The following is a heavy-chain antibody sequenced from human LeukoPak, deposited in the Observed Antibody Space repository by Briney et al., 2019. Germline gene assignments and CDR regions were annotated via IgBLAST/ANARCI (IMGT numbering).Heavy chain of an antibody. Sequence: PSETLSLTCTVSGGSISSYYWSWIRQPPGKGPEWIGYIYYSGSTNYNPSLKSRVTISVDTSKNQFSLKLSSVTAADTAVYYCARARRLIGSGSLGDFDYWGQGTLVTVSS. CDR1: GGSISSYY. V-gene: IGHV4-59*01. CDR2: IYYSGST. J-gene: IGHJ4*02. D-gene: IGHD3-10*01. CDR3: ARARRLIGSGSLGDFDY.